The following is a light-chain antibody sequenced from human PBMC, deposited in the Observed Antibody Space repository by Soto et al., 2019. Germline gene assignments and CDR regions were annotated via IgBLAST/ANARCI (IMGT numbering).Light chain of an antibody. V-gene: IGKV2-40*01. CDR1: HSLIDSDDGNTY. Sequence: SVMTQTPLSLPVTPGGPASTSCSASHSLIDSDDGNTYLDWYLQKPGQSPQLLIYMLSYRASGVPSRFSGSGSGTEFILTINNLQPEDFASYFCLQVYSFPRTFGLGTKVDIK. CDR3: LQVYSFPRT. J-gene: IGKJ1*01. CDR2: MLS.